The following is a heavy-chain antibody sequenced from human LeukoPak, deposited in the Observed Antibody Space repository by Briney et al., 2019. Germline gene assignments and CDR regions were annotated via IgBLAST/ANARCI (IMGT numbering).Heavy chain of an antibody. V-gene: IGHV3-30*14. CDR3: ARGFYYGSGSYYRTPYYFDY. D-gene: IGHD3-10*01. CDR2: ISYDGSNK. CDR1: GFTFSSYA. Sequence: GGSLRLSCAASGFTFSSYAMHWVRQAPGKGLDWVAVISYDGSNKYYADAVKGRFTISRDNSKNTLYLQMNSLRAEDTAVYYCARGFYYGSGSYYRTPYYFDYWGQGTLVTVSS. J-gene: IGHJ4*02.